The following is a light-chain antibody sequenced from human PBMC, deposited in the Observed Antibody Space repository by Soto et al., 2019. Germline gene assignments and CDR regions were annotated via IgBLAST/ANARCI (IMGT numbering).Light chain of an antibody. CDR2: DAS. V-gene: IGKV3-11*01. CDR3: HQRSKWPLT. CDR1: QSVSSY. Sequence: EIVLTQSPATMPFSPGERATLSFRASQSVSSYLAWYQQKPGQAPRLLISDASNRATGIPDRFSGSGSGTDFTLTISSLEPEDFAVYYCHQRSKWPLTFGGGGNVDIK. J-gene: IGKJ4*01.